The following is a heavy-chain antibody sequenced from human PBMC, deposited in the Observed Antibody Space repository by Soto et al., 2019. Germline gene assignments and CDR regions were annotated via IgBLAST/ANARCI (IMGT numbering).Heavy chain of an antibody. V-gene: IGHV1-69*06. CDR2: IIPVFGTP. CDR3: ARGGALSTSWYWGDGLDS. D-gene: IGHD6-13*01. CDR1: GYSFSSHA. Sequence: QVQLEQSGSEVKKSGSSVKVSCKASGYSFSSHAITWVRQAPGQDLEWMGGIIPVFGTPSYAQKFQGRVTISADKSMNTSYLELRSLRSEDTAVYYCARGGALSTSWYWGDGLDSWGQGTQVTVSS. J-gene: IGHJ4*02.